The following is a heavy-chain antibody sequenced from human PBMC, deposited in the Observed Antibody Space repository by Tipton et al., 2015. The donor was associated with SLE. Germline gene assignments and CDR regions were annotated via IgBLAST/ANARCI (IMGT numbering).Heavy chain of an antibody. CDR1: GGSISSNY. CDR2: IYYSGST. Sequence: LRLSCTVSGGSISSNYWSWIRQPPGKGLEWIGYIYYSGSTNYNPSLKSRVTISVDTSKNQFSLKLSSVTAADTAVYYCARDRIAAAGRFDLWGRGTLVTVSS. D-gene: IGHD6-13*01. J-gene: IGHJ2*01. V-gene: IGHV4-59*01. CDR3: ARDRIAAAGRFDL.